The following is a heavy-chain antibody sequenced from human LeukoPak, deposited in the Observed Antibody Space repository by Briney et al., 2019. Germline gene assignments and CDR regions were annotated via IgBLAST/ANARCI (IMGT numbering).Heavy chain of an antibody. D-gene: IGHD3-22*01. V-gene: IGHV3-23*01. CDR3: AKDGIGGIYYDSSGYFDY. CDR1: GCTFNNYA. Sequence: PGGSLRLSCAASGCTFNNYAMSWVRQAPAKGLEWVSAISGRGGSTYYADPLKGRFTTSRDNSKNTLYLQMNSLRAEDTALYYCAKDGIGGIYYDSSGYFDYWGQGTLVTVSS. CDR2: ISGRGGST. J-gene: IGHJ4*02.